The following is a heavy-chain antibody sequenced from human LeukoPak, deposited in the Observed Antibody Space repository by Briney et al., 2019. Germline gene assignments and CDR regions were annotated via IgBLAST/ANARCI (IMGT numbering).Heavy chain of an antibody. CDR2: ISGSGGST. Sequence: PGGSLRLSCAASGFTFSSYAMSWVRQAPGKGLEWASAISGSGGSTYYADSVKGRFTISRDNSKNTLYLQMNSLRAEDTAVYYCAKRRASNHDAFDIWGQGTMVTVSS. CDR3: AKRRASNHDAFDI. V-gene: IGHV3-23*01. D-gene: IGHD1-14*01. J-gene: IGHJ3*02. CDR1: GFTFSSYA.